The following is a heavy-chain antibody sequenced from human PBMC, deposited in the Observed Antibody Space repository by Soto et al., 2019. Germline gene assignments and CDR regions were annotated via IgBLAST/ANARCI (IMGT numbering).Heavy chain of an antibody. CDR1: GDSIIGTGW. J-gene: IGHJ6*02. V-gene: IGHV4-4*02. CDR2: VYHSGVT. Sequence: QVQLQESGPGLVRPSGTLSLTCAVSGDSIIGTGWWSWVRQSPGKGLDWIGGVYHSGVTNYNPSLKSRVTISVDTSRNQFSLNLGSVTAAFTVVNYCVRNGYDSLDVWGQGTTVTVSS. D-gene: IGHD3-22*01. CDR3: VRNGYDSLDV.